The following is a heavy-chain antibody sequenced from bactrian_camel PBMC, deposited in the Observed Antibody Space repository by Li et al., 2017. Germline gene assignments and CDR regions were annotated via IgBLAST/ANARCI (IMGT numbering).Heavy chain of an antibody. CDR2: IGTGTGST. CDR3: AATGSLLYFSEYDGELAFAS. CDR1: GYIYSSHC. V-gene: IGHV3S1*01. D-gene: IGHD4*01. J-gene: IGHJ6*01. Sequence: HVQLVESGGGSVQAGGSLRLSCVASGYIYSSHCMGWVRQAPGKEREGVAAIGTGTGSTYYADSAKGRFTISQDNDKNTVYLQMNNLKPEDSGMYYCAATGSLLYFSEYDGELAFASWGQGTQVTVS.